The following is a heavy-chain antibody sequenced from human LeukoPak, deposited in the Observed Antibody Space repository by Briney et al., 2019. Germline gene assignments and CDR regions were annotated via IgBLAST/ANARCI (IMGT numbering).Heavy chain of an antibody. V-gene: IGHV4-39*07. J-gene: IGHJ5*02. D-gene: IGHD3-10*01. Sequence: SETLSLTCTVSGGSISSSSYYWGWIRQPPGKGLEWIGSIYYSGSTYYNPSLKSRVTISVDTSKNQFSLKLSSVTAADTAVYYCARESGRNNWFDPWGQGTLVTVSS. CDR2: IYYSGST. CDR1: GGSISSSSYY. CDR3: ARESGRNNWFDP.